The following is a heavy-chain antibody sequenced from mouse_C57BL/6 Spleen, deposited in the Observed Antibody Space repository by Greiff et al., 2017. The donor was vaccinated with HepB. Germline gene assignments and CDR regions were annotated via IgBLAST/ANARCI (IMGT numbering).Heavy chain of an antibody. D-gene: IGHD2-1*01. V-gene: IGHV1-82*01. J-gene: IGHJ3*01. CDR1: GYAFSSSW. CDR3: ARGGIYYGNAAWFAY. CDR2: IYPGDGDT. Sequence: VQLQQSGPELVKPGASVKISCKASGYAFSSSWMNWVKQRPGKGLEWIGRIYPGDGDTNYNGKFKGKATLTADKSSSTAYMQLSSLTSEDSAVYLCARGGIYYGNAAWFAYWGQGTLVTVSA.